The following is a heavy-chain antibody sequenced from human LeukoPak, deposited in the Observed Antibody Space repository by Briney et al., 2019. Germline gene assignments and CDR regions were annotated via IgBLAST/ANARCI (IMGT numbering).Heavy chain of an antibody. Sequence: PGGSLRLSCSASGFSINIYRIHWVRQAPGKGLEWVTFIRYDGSNKYYADSVKGRFTISRDISKHTIYLQMNSLRVEDTAMYFCARDAVQRNNFDYYYYMDAWGKGTTVTVS. J-gene: IGHJ6*03. V-gene: IGHV3-30*02. CDR1: GFSINIYR. CDR2: IRYDGSNK. D-gene: IGHD1-1*01. CDR3: ARDAVQRNNFDYYYYMDA.